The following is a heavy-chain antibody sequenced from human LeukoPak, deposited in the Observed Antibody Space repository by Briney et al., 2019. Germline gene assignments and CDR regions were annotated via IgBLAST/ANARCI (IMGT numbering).Heavy chain of an antibody. CDR2: IYYSGST. D-gene: IGHD2-21*01. CDR1: GGSISSSSYY. Sequence: PSETLSLTCTVSGGSISSSSYYWGWIRQPPGKGLEWIGSIYYSGSTYYNPSLKSRVTISVDTSKNQFSLKLSSVTAADTAVYYCARSSQHIVVVIHFDYWGQGTLVTVSS. J-gene: IGHJ4*02. V-gene: IGHV4-39*01. CDR3: ARSSQHIVVVIHFDY.